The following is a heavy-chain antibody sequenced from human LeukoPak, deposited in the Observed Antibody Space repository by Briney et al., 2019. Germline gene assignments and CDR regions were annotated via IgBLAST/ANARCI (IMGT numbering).Heavy chain of an antibody. D-gene: IGHD5-18*01. CDR1: GFTFSSYG. J-gene: IGHJ4*02. CDR2: IWYDGSNK. CDR3: AILSGYSLDY. V-gene: IGHV3-33*01. Sequence: GRSLRLSCAASGFTFSSYGMHWVRQAPGKGLEWVAVIWYDGSNKYYADSVKGQFTISRDNSKNTLYLQMNSLRAEDTAVYYCAILSGYSLDYWGQGTLVTVSS.